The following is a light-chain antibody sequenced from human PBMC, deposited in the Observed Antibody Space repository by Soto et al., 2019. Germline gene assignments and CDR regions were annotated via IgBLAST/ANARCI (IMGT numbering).Light chain of an antibody. CDR2: GAF. CDR3: QQRNVWPPVT. J-gene: IGKJ5*01. V-gene: IGKV3-11*01. CDR1: SSGPNF. Sequence: ILLTQYPASLSLSPGDRATLSCRASSSGPNFLAWYQQKPGQAPRLLIYGAFNRATGIPAGFSGSGSGTDFTLTISSLEPEDSAIYYCQQRNVWPPVTFGLGTGLEIK.